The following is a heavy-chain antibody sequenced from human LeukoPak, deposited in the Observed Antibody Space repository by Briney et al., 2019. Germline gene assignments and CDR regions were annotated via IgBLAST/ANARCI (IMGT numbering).Heavy chain of an antibody. V-gene: IGHV3-23*01. D-gene: IGHD3-22*01. J-gene: IGHJ4*02. CDR1: GFTFSSYA. CDR3: AKDLPHYYESSAMGPFDY. CDR2: ISGSGDST. Sequence: GGSLRLSCAASGFTFSSYAMSWVRQAPGKGLEWVSAISGSGDSTYYADSVKGRFTISRDNSKNTLYLQMTSLRAEDTAVYYCAKDLPHYYESSAMGPFDYRGQGTLVTVSS.